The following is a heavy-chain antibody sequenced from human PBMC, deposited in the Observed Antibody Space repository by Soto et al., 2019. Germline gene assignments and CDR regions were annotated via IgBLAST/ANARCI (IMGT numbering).Heavy chain of an antibody. D-gene: IGHD2-15*01. Sequence: SETLSLTCAVSGYSISSSNWWGWIRQPPGKGLEWIGYIYYSGTTYYNPSLKSRVTISVDTSKNQFSLKLSSVTAADTAVYYCARASGYWSGGSCPVGWFDPWGQGTLVTV. J-gene: IGHJ5*02. CDR3: ARASGYWSGGSCPVGWFDP. CDR2: IYYSGTT. CDR1: GYSISSSNW. V-gene: IGHV4-28*03.